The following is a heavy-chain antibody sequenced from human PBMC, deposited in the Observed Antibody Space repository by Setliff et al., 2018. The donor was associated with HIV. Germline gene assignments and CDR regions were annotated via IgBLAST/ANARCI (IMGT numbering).Heavy chain of an antibody. Sequence: ASVKVSCKASGYTFTSYAMHWVRQAPGQRLEWMGWINVGNGDAKFPQRFQGRVTITRDTSASIAYMELSSLTPEDTAVYYCARDHGNGRAYNFWSGYYSFDYWGQGTLVTVS. D-gene: IGHD3-3*01. V-gene: IGHV1-3*01. CDR3: ARDHGNGRAYNFWSGYYSFDY. CDR2: INVGNGDA. CDR1: GYTFTSYA. J-gene: IGHJ4*02.